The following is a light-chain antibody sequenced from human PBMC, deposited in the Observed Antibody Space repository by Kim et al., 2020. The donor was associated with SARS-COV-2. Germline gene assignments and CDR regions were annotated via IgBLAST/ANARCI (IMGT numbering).Light chain of an antibody. Sequence: VSPGERATLSCRASQSVSSNLAWYQQKPGQAPGLLIYGASTRATGIPARFSGSGSGTEFTLTISSLQSEDFAVYYCHQYNDWPPYTFGQGTKLEI. CDR3: HQYNDWPPYT. CDR1: QSVSSN. V-gene: IGKV3-15*01. CDR2: GAS. J-gene: IGKJ2*01.